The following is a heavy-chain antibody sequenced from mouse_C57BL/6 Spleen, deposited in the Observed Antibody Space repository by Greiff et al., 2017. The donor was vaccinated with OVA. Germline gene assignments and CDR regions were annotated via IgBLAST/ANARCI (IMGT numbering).Heavy chain of an antibody. V-gene: IGHV3-6*01. CDR3: ARAREGHFDV. J-gene: IGHJ1*03. Sequence: EVQLQESGPGLVKPSQSLSLTCSVPGYSITSGYYWNWIRQFPGNKLEWMGYISYDGSNNYNPSLKNRISITRDTSKNQFFLKLNSVTTEDTATYYCARAREGHFDVWGTGTTVTVSS. CDR2: ISYDGSN. CDR1: GYSITSGYY.